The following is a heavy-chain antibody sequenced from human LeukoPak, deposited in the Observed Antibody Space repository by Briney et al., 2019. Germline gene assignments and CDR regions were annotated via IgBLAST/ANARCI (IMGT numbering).Heavy chain of an antibody. Sequence: GGSLRLSWAASGFTFSSYAMHWVRPAPGKGLEWVAVISYGGSNKYYADSVKGRFAISRDNSKNTLYLQMNSLRAEDTAVYYCARVLRGSSWYAYWGQGTLVTVSS. CDR1: GFTFSSYA. CDR2: ISYGGSNK. J-gene: IGHJ4*02. D-gene: IGHD6-13*01. CDR3: ARVLRGSSWYAY. V-gene: IGHV3-30*09.